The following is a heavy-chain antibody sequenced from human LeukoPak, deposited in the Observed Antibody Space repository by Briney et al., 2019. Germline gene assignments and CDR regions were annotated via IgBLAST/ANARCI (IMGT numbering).Heavy chain of an antibody. CDR2: ISSSSSTI. D-gene: IGHD3-3*01. CDR1: GFTFSSYS. CDR3: ARAATVWNGYYNY. V-gene: IGHV3-48*01. Sequence: PGGSLRLSCAASGFTFSSYSMNWVRQAPGKGLEWVSYISSSSSTIYYADSVKGRFTISRDNAKNSLYLQMNSLRAEDTAVYYCARAATVWNGYYNYWGQGTLVTVSS. J-gene: IGHJ4*02.